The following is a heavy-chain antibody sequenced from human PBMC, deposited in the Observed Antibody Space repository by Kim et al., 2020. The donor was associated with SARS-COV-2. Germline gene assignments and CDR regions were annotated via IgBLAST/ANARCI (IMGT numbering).Heavy chain of an antibody. Sequence: GESLKISCQGSGYSFTSYWIGWVRQMPGKGLEWMGIIYPGDSDTRYSPSFQGQVTISADKSISTAYLQWSSLKASDTTMYYCARQFQPSLLEWLGWFDPWGQGTLVTVSS. CDR2: IYPGDSDT. CDR3: ARQFQPSLLEWLGWFDP. D-gene: IGHD3-3*01. CDR1: GYSFTSYW. V-gene: IGHV5-51*01. J-gene: IGHJ5*02.